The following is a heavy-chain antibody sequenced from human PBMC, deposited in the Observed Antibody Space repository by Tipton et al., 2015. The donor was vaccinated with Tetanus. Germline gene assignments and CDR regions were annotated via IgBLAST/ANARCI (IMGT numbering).Heavy chain of an antibody. V-gene: IGHV4-31*03. J-gene: IGHJ4*02. CDR1: GGSIRSGGFY. CDR2: IYYTGNT. CDR3: ARRSVSARFDD. D-gene: IGHD6-6*01. Sequence: LRLSCTVSGGSIRSGGFYWSWIRQHPVKGLEWIGYIYYTGNTYYNPSLKSRVTISVDTSKTQFSLKLSSVTAADTAVYYCARRSVSARFDDWGQGTLVTVSS.